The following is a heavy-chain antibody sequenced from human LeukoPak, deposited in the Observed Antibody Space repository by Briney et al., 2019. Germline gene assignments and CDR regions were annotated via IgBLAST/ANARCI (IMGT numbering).Heavy chain of an antibody. V-gene: IGHV3-74*01. J-gene: IGHJ4*02. CDR1: GFTFSNYW. CDR2: INGDGNRL. CDR3: ARTTAGFDY. Sequence: GESLRLSCAASGFTFSNYWLHWVRQVPGKGLMWVSRINGDGNRLNYADSVKGRFTISRDNAKNTLYLQMNSLRAEDTAVYYCARTTAGFDYWGQGTLVTVSS. D-gene: IGHD4-11*01.